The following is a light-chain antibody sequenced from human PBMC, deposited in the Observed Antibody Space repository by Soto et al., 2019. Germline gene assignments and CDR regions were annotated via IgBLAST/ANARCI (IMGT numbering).Light chain of an antibody. J-gene: IGKJ1*01. CDR1: QGISNF. V-gene: IGKV1-27*01. CDR2: SAS. Sequence: DVQMTQSPSSLSASVGDRVTITCRASQGISNFVAWYQQIAGKVPKLLIHSASTLQSGVPSRFSGSGSGTDFTLTISSLQPEDVATYYCQKYNIAPSWTFGQGTKVEIK. CDR3: QKYNIAPSWT.